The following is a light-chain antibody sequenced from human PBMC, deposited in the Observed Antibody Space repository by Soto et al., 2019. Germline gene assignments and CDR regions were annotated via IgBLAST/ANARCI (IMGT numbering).Light chain of an antibody. CDR3: QQFNSWPGT. CDR1: QSVSSN. J-gene: IGKJ1*01. CDR2: GPS. Sequence: EIVMTQSPATLSVSPGERATLSCRASQSVSSNLAWYQQKPGQAPRRLIYGPSTRATGIPARFSGSGSGTEFTLTISCLQSEDSAVYYCQQFNSWPGTFGQGTKVEIK. V-gene: IGKV3-15*01.